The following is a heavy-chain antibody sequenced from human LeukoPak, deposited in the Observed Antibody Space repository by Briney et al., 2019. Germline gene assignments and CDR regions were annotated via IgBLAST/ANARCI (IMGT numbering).Heavy chain of an antibody. Sequence: GASVKVSCKASGYTFTSYGISWVRQAPGQGLEWMGWISAYNGNTNYAQKLQGRVTMTTDTSTSTAYMELRSLGSDDTAVYYCARDLSQTGYSSEDYWGQGTLVTVSS. CDR1: GYTFTSYG. CDR3: ARDLSQTGYSSEDY. V-gene: IGHV1-18*01. CDR2: ISAYNGNT. D-gene: IGHD6-25*01. J-gene: IGHJ4*02.